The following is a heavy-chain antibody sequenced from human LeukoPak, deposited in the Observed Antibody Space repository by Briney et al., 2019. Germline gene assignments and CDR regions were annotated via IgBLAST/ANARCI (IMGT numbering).Heavy chain of an antibody. CDR3: ARDPGVAYFAMDV. Sequence: PGGSLRLSCAASGFTFSTYSMNWVRQAPGKGLEWVSSISSSSTYIYYADSVKGRFTISRDNAKNSLYLQMNSLRAEDMAVYYCARDPGVAYFAMDVWAKGPRSPSP. J-gene: IGHJ6*02. CDR2: ISSSSTYI. V-gene: IGHV3-21*01. CDR1: GFTFSTYS. D-gene: IGHD5-12*01.